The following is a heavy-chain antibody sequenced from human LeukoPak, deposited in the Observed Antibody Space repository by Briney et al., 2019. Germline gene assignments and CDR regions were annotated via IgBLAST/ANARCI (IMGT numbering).Heavy chain of an antibody. D-gene: IGHD3-22*01. CDR3: TTDYYDSSGYLGYYFDY. V-gene: IGHV3-15*01. J-gene: IGHJ4*02. CDR2: IKSKTDGGTT. Sequence: GGSLRLSCAASGFTFSSAWMSWARQAPGKGLEWVGRIKSKTDGGTTDYAAPVKGRFTISRDDSKNTLYLQMNSLKSEDTAVYYCTTDYYDSSGYLGYYFDYWGQGTLVTVSS. CDR1: GFTFSSAW.